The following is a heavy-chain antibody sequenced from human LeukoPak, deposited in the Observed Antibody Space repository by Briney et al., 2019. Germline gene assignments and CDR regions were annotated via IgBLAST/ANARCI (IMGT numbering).Heavy chain of an antibody. V-gene: IGHV1-24*01. CDR3: ATAGYYYDGLDV. Sequence: GASVKVSCKVSGYTLTELSMHWVRQAPGKGLEWMGGFDPEDGETIYAQKFQGRVTMTEDTSTDTAYMELSSLRSEDTAVYYCATAGYYYDGLDVWGQGTTVTVSS. CDR2: FDPEDGET. CDR1: GYTLTELS. D-gene: IGHD3-10*01. J-gene: IGHJ6*02.